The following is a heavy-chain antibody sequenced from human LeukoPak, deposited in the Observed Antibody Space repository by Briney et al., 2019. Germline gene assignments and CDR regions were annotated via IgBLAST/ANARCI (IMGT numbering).Heavy chain of an antibody. Sequence: PGGSLRLSRAPSGFTFDDYAMHWVRQAPGRGLEWVSGISWNSGSIVYADCVKGRFTISRDNAKHSLYLQMNSVRAEDTALYYCAKDTGSLGASTGGGFDYWGQGTLVTVSS. CDR3: AKDTGSLGASTGGGFDY. J-gene: IGHJ4*02. CDR1: GFTFDDYA. V-gene: IGHV3-9*01. D-gene: IGHD1-26*01. CDR2: ISWNSGSI.